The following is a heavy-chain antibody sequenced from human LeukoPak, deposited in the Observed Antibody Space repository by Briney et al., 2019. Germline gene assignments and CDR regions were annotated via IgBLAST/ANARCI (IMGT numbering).Heavy chain of an antibody. CDR1: GFSFSSSG. V-gene: IGHV3-23*01. D-gene: IGHD2-8*01. CDR3: AKVRVNGASAPVDY. J-gene: IGHJ4*02. CDR2: ISGSGSST. Sequence: GGSLRLSCAASGFSFSSSGMNWVRQAPGKGLEWVSGISGSGSSTYYADSVKGRFSIFRDNSENTLYLQMDSLGAEDTAVYFCAKVRVNGASAPVDYWGQGTLVTVSS.